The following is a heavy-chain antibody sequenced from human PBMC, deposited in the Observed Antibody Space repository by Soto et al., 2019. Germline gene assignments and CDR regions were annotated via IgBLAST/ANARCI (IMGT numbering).Heavy chain of an antibody. Sequence: PSETLSLTCTVSGGSISSGGYYWSWIRQHPGKGLEWIGYIYYSGSTYYNPSLKSRVTISVDTSKNQFSLKLSSVTAADTAVYYCARDIRGTRHTAADHYYGMDVWGQGTTVTV. D-gene: IGHD6-13*01. CDR2: IYYSGST. CDR3: ARDIRGTRHTAADHYYGMDV. V-gene: IGHV4-31*03. CDR1: GGSISSGGYY. J-gene: IGHJ6*02.